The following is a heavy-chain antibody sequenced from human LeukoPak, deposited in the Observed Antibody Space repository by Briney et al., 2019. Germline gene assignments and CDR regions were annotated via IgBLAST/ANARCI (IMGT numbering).Heavy chain of an antibody. CDR1: GFTLSSYS. J-gene: IGHJ6*03. CDR2: ISSSSSTI. D-gene: IGHD6-13*01. V-gene: IGHV3-48*01. Sequence: GGSLRLSCAASGFTLSSYSMNWVRQAPGKGLEWVSYISSSSSTIYYADSVKGRFTISRDNAKNSLYLQMNSLRAEDTAVYYCARHPNGIAAAGKGYYYYYMDVWGKGTTVTVSS. CDR3: ARHPNGIAAAGKGYYYYYMDV.